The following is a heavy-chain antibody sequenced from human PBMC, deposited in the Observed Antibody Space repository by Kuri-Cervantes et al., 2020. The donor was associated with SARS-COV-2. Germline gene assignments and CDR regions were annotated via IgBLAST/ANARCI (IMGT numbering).Heavy chain of an antibody. D-gene: IGHD5-12*01. CDR1: GASISSSTYY. V-gene: IGHV4-39*01. CDR3: ARGIVATDYDY. J-gene: IGHJ4*02. Sequence: GSLRLSCTVSGASISSSTYYWGWIRQSPGKGLEWLGSIYESGDTYYSSSLKSRLSLSVDTSKNQFSLKLSSVTAADTAVYYCARGIVATDYDYWGQGTLVTVSS. CDR2: IYESGDT.